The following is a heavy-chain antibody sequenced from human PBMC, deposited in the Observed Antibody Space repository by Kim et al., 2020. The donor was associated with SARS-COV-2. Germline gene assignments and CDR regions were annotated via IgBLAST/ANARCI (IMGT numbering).Heavy chain of an antibody. J-gene: IGHJ5*02. CDR3: ARTGRFGDLGWFDP. V-gene: IGHV1-2*02. Sequence: YEPKFQGRVTLTRDTSITTAYLELSSLRSDDTAVYYCARTGRFGDLGWFDPWGQGTLVNVAS. D-gene: IGHD3-10*01.